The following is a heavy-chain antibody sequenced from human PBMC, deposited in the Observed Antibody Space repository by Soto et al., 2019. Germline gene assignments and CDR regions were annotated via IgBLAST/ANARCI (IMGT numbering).Heavy chain of an antibody. V-gene: IGHV3-11*06. CDR3: ARVSDDSTPEY. D-gene: IGHD4-4*01. J-gene: IGHJ4*02. CDR2: IVTSSAYT. CDR1: GFTFSDYY. Sequence: QVQLVESGGGLVKPGGSLRLSCVVSGFTFSDYYMSWLRQAPGKGLEWVSYIVTSSAYTKYADSVKGRFSISRDNAKNSLHLQMNSLRADDTAIYYCARVSDDSTPEYWGQGTLVTVSS.